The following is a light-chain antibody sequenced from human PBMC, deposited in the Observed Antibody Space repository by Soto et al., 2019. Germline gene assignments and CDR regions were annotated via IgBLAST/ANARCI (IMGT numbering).Light chain of an antibody. CDR1: QSISSF. CDR2: GAS. CDR3: QQYDNYST. Sequence: DIQMTQSPSTLSASVGDRVTITCRASQSISSFLAWYQQKPGKAPNLLIYGASSLESGVPSRFSGSGSGTEFTLTIGSLQPDDSATYYCQQYDNYSTFGGGTKVDIK. V-gene: IGKV1-5*01. J-gene: IGKJ4*01.